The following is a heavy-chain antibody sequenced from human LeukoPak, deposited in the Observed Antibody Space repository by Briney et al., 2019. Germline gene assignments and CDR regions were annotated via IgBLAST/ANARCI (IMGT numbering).Heavy chain of an antibody. J-gene: IGHJ6*02. V-gene: IGHV1-46*01. Sequence: ASVKVSCKASGYTFTSYYMHWVRQAPGQGLEWMGIINPSGGSTSYAQKFQGRVAMTRDTSTSTVYMELSSLRSEDTALYYCARAEPYYDFWSGYYGSGYYYGMDVWGQGTTVTVSS. CDR3: ARAEPYYDFWSGYYGSGYYYGMDV. CDR1: GYTFTSYY. CDR2: INPSGGST. D-gene: IGHD3-3*01.